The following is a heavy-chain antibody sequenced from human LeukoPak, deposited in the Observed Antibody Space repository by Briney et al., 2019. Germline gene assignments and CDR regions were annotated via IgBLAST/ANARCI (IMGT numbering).Heavy chain of an antibody. D-gene: IGHD4-17*01. CDR3: ASTHYGDYLGGLDMDV. V-gene: IGHV3-48*04. CDR1: GFTFSSYG. J-gene: IGHJ6*03. Sequence: GGSLRLSCAASGFTFSSYGMSWVRQAPGKGLEWVSYISSSGSTIYYADSVKGRFTISRDNAKNTLYLQMNSLRAEDTAVYYCASTHYGDYLGGLDMDVWGKGTTVTISS. CDR2: ISSSGSTI.